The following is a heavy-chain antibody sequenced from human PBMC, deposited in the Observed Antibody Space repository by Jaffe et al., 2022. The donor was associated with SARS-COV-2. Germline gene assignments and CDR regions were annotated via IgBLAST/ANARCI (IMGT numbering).Heavy chain of an antibody. CDR1: GGSISSGGYY. Sequence: QVQLQESGPGLVKPSQTLSLTCTVSGGSISSGGYYWSWIRQHPGKGLEWIGYIYYSGSTYYNPSLKSRVTISVDTSKNQFSLKLSSVTAADTAVYYCARGLLSGWEYYYGMDVWGQGTTVTVSS. D-gene: IGHD3-3*01. CDR2: IYYSGST. CDR3: ARGLLSGWEYYYGMDV. J-gene: IGHJ6*02. V-gene: IGHV4-31*03.